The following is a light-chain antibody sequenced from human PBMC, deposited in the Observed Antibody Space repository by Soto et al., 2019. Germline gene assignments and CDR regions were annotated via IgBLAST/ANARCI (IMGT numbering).Light chain of an antibody. Sequence: LTQPASVSGSPGQSITISCTGTSXDVGGYKHVSWYQHHPGKAPKLMIYEVSNRPSGVSNRFSGSKSGYTASLTISGLQAEDEADYYCNPQRSSGTRVFGTGTKVTVL. CDR1: SXDVGGYKH. V-gene: IGLV2-14*01. CDR2: EVS. CDR3: NPQRSSGTRV. J-gene: IGLJ1*01.